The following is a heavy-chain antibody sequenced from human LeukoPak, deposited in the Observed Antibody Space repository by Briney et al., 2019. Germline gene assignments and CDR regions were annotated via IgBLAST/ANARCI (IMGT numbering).Heavy chain of an antibody. D-gene: IGHD4-17*01. CDR3: ARARDFGDMYYFDY. J-gene: IGHJ4*02. Sequence: SQTRSLTCAISGDSVSRNHVAWNWIRQSPSRGLEWLGRTYYRSMWFADYAVSVKSRLTIDPDTSNNQFSLHLNSVTPEDTAIYYCARARDFGDMYYFDYWGQGTLVTVSS. V-gene: IGHV6-1*01. CDR2: TYYRSMWFA. CDR1: GDSVSRNHVA.